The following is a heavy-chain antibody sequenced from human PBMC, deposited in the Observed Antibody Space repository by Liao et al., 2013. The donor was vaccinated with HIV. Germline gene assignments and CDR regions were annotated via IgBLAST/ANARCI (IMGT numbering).Heavy chain of an antibody. D-gene: IGHD5-18*01. CDR2: IYYSGST. Sequence: QVQLQQWGAGLLKPSETLSLTCAVYGGSFSGYYWSWIRQPPGKGLEWIGYIYYSGSTYYNPSLKSRVTISVDTSKNQFSLKLSSVTAADTAVYYCAREYSNRPSHWYFDLWGRGTLVTVSS. J-gene: IGHJ2*01. CDR1: GGSFSGYY. V-gene: IGHV4-34*01. CDR3: AREYSNRPSHWYFDL.